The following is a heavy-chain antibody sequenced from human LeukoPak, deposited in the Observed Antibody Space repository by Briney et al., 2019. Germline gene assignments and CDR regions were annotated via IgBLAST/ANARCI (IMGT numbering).Heavy chain of an antibody. D-gene: IGHD3-3*01. CDR2: ISSNGGST. J-gene: IGHJ5*02. CDR1: GFTFSSYA. CDR3: ARDRVKGITIFGGPFDP. V-gene: IGHV3-64*01. Sequence: PGGSLRLSCAASGFTFSSYAMHWVRQAPGKGLEYVSAISSNGGSTYYANSVNGRFTISRDNSKNTLYLQMGSLRAEDMAVYYCARDRVKGITIFGGPFDPWGQGTLVTVSS.